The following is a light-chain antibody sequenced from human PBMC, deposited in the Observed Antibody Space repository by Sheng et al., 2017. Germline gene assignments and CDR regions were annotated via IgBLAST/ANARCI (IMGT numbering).Light chain of an antibody. CDR2: WAS. CDR3: HQYFTSPVT. Sequence: EIFLTQSPDSLVVSLGERATINCTSSQYLLSGATGRHFLAWYQHKSGQPPHLLIYWASTRESGVPDRFSGSASGTHFTLTISNVQSEDVAIYSCHQYFTSPVTFGGGTKLEIK. V-gene: IGKV4-1*01. CDR1: QYLLSGATGRHF. J-gene: IGKJ4*01.